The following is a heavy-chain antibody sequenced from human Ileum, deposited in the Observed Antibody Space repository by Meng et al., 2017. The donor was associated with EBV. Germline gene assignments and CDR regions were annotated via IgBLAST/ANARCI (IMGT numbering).Heavy chain of an antibody. Sequence: RVSGPRLVKPSTPLSLPCTGSGGSISSRSYYVGGIRQPPGKGLEWIGSIYYSGSTYYNPSLKSRVTISVDTSKNQFSLKLSSVTAADTAVYYCARSPYSGSALPFFDYWGQGSLVTVSS. J-gene: IGHJ4*02. CDR1: GGSISSRSYY. CDR3: ARSPYSGSALPFFDY. V-gene: IGHV4-39*07. CDR2: IYYSGST. D-gene: IGHD1-26*01.